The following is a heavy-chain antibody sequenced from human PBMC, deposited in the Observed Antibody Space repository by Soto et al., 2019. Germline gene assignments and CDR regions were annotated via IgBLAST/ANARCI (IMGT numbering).Heavy chain of an antibody. CDR3: ARVPYSGSYGNAFDI. CDR2: IIPIFGTA. CDR1: GGTFSSYA. D-gene: IGHD1-26*01. J-gene: IGHJ3*02. V-gene: IGHV1-69*13. Sequence: SVKVSCKASGGTFSSYAISWVRQAPGQGLEWMGGIIPIFGTANYAQKFQGRVTITADESTSTAYMELSSLRSEDTAVYYCARVPYSGSYGNAFDIWGQGTMVTVSS.